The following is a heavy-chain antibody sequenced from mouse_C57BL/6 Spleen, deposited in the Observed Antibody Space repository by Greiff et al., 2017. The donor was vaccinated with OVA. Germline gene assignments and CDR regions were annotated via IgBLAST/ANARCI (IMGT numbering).Heavy chain of an antibody. V-gene: IGHV5-4*01. D-gene: IGHD2-4*01. CDR2: ISDGGSYT. CDR1: GFTFSSYA. J-gene: IGHJ4*01. CDR3: ARDGGYYDPYAMDY. Sequence: EVQLVESGGGLVKPGGSLKLSCAASGFTFSSYAMSWVRQTPEKRLAWVATISDGGSYTYYPDNVKGRFTISRDNAKNNLYLQMSHLKSEDTAMYYWARDGGYYDPYAMDYWGQGTSVTVSS.